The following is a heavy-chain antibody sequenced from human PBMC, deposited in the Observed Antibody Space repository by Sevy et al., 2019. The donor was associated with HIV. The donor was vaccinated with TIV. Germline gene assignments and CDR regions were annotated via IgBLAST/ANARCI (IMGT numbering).Heavy chain of an antibody. D-gene: IGHD3-22*01. J-gene: IGHJ4*02. CDR2: IISSGSSK. CDR1: GFTFSSYE. Sequence: GESLKISCTASGFTFSSYEMNWVRQAPGKGLEWVSNIISSGSSKYYADSVKGRFTISRDNAKNSLFLQMNSLRAEDTAVYYCARGPHHYYDSSAFFDYWGQGTLVTVSS. V-gene: IGHV3-48*03. CDR3: ARGPHHYYDSSAFFDY.